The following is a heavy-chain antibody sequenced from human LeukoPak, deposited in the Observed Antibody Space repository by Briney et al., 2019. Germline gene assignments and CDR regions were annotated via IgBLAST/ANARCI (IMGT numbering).Heavy chain of an antibody. J-gene: IGHJ4*02. CDR2: IYYSGST. Sequence: SETLSLTCTVSGGSISSSSYYWGWIRQPPGKGLEWIGSIYYSGSTYYNPSLKSRVTISVDTSKNQFSLKLSSVTAADTAVYYCASYGDQFDYWGQGTLVTVSS. V-gene: IGHV4-39*07. CDR3: ASYGDQFDY. D-gene: IGHD4-17*01. CDR1: GGSISSSSYY.